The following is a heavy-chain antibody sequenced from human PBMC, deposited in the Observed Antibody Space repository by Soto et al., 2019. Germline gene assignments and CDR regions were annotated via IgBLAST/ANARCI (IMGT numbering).Heavy chain of an antibody. CDR3: VKGEYYYDSSGYYPFDY. J-gene: IGHJ4*02. V-gene: IGHV3-30*18. D-gene: IGHD3-22*01. Sequence: GGALRLSCAASGFSFSSYGMHWVRQAPGKGLEWVAFISYDGSDKYYVDSVKGRFTISRDNSKNTQYLQMSSLRADDTAVYFCVKGEYYYDSSGYYPFDYWGQGTLVTVSS. CDR2: ISYDGSDK. CDR1: GFSFSSYG.